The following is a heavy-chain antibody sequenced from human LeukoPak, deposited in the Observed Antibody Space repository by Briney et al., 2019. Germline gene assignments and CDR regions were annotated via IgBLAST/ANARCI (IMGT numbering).Heavy chain of an antibody. D-gene: IGHD3-3*01. CDR1: GFTFSSYS. Sequence: GGSLRLSCAASGFTFSSYSMNWVRQAPGKGLEWVSYISSSSSTIYYADSVKGRFTISRDNAKNSLYLQMNSLRAEDTAVYYCARDDLRDFWSGYSPNYYYYGMDVWGQGTTVTVSS. J-gene: IGHJ6*02. V-gene: IGHV3-48*01. CDR2: ISSSSSTI. CDR3: ARDDLRDFWSGYSPNYYYYGMDV.